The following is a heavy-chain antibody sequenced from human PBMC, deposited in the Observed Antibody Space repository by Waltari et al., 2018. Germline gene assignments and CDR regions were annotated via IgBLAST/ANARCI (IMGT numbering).Heavy chain of an antibody. CDR3: ARGRGYYDSSGSLFDY. J-gene: IGHJ4*02. CDR2: IYYSGST. Sequence: QVQLPESGPGLVKPSETLSLTCTVPGGSISSYYWSWIRQPPGKGLEWIGYIYYSGSTNYNPSLKSRVTISVDTSKNQFSLKLSSVTAADTAVYYCARGRGYYDSSGSLFDYWGQGTLVTVSS. D-gene: IGHD3-22*01. CDR1: GGSISSYY. V-gene: IGHV4-59*01.